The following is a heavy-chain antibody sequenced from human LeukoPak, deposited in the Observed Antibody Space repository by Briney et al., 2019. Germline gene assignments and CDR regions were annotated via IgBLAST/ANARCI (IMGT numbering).Heavy chain of an antibody. CDR2: IYYSGST. J-gene: IGHJ4*02. Sequence: SETLSLTCTVSGGSISSYYWSWIRQPPGKGLEWIGYIYYSGSTNYNPPLKSRVTISVDTSKNQFSLKLSSVTAADTAVYYCARDLAGTTGFDYWGQGTLVTVSS. D-gene: IGHD1-7*01. V-gene: IGHV4-59*01. CDR1: GGSISSYY. CDR3: ARDLAGTTGFDY.